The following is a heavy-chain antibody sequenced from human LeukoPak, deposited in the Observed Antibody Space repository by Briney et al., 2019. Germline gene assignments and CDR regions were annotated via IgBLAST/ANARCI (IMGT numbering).Heavy chain of an antibody. J-gene: IGHJ6*04. CDR1: GYTFTSYA. CDR2: INTNTGNP. D-gene: IGHD2-2*01. V-gene: IGHV7-4-1*01. Sequence: ASVKVSCKASGYTFTSYAMNWVRQAPGQGLEWMGWINTNTGNPTYAQGFTGQFVFSLDTSVSTAYLQICSLKAEDTAVYYCARGSRVVPAAMPGRNYYGMDVWGKGTTVTVSS. CDR3: ARGSRVVPAAMPGRNYYGMDV.